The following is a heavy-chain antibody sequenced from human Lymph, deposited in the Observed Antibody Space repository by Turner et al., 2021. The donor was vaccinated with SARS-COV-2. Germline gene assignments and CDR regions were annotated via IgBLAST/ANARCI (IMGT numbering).Heavy chain of an antibody. J-gene: IGHJ4*02. D-gene: IGHD3-16*01. CDR1: GYSFTSYW. CDR3: ARRDWGGSLGHIDY. CDR2: IYPCYSDT. Sequence: VQLVQSAAGVKKPGGSLKNYCMGSGYSFTSYWIGWVGQMPGKGLEWMEIIYPCYSDTGYSPFFQGQVTISADKSISTDYLQGSSLNASDTAMYYWARRDWGGSLGHIDYWGQGTLVTVSS. V-gene: IGHV5-51*01.